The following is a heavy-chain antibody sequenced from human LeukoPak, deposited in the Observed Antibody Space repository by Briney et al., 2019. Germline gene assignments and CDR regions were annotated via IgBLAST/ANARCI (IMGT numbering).Heavy chain of an antibody. D-gene: IGHD3-22*01. CDR1: GFTFSSYA. V-gene: IGHV3-23*01. J-gene: IGHJ4*02. CDR3: ARGVDYYENSGTIDY. CDR2: ISGSGGST. Sequence: GSLRLSCAASGFTFSSYAMSWVRQAPGKGLERVSAISGSGGSTYYADSVKGRFTISRDNSKNTLYLQMNSLRAEDTAVYYCARGVDYYENSGTIDYWGQGTLVTVSS.